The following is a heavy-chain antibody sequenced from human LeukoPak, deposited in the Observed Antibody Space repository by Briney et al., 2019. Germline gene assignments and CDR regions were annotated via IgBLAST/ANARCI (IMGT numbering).Heavy chain of an antibody. CDR1: GFTFSSYN. J-gene: IGHJ4*02. CDR2: IKQDGSEK. D-gene: IGHD3-3*01. V-gene: IGHV3-7*01. Sequence: GGSLRLSCAASGFTFSSYNMSWVRQAPGKGLEWVANIKQDGSEKYYVDSVRGRLTISRDNAENSLFLQMNRLRVEDTAVYYCTRDFGRSSYYFDFWGQGTLVTVSS. CDR3: TRDFGRSSYYFDF.